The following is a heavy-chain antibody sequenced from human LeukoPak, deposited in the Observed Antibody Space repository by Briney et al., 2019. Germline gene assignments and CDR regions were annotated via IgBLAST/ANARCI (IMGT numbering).Heavy chain of an antibody. J-gene: IGHJ3*01. Sequence: GGSLRLSCAASGLTFSNYWMHWVRQAPGKGLVWVSRINTDGASTTYADSVKGRFTISRDNAKNTLYLQMNSLRAEDTALYYCTSIAAATMWGQGTMVTVSS. CDR2: INTDGAST. D-gene: IGHD6-13*01. CDR1: GLTFSNYW. V-gene: IGHV3-74*01. CDR3: TSIAAATM.